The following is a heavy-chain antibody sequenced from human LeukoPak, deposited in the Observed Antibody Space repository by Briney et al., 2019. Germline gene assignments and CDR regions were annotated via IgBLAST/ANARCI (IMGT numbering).Heavy chain of an antibody. D-gene: IGHD3-3*01. V-gene: IGHV4-4*07. Sequence: PSETLSLTCTVSGDSISFYYWTWIRQPAGKGLQWIGRIYSSGSTNHNPSLKRQVTISLDKSNKHCALRLVSVSAGGTAVYYCAREWRYWGQGTLVTVSS. CDR2: IYSSGST. J-gene: IGHJ4*02. CDR3: AREWRY. CDR1: GDSISFYY.